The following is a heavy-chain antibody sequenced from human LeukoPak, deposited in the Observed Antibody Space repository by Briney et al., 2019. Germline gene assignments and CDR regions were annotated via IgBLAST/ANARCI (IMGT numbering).Heavy chain of an antibody. Sequence: PSETLSLTCSVSTDTFSVSGYYWGWIRQPPGRGLEWIASVYNRGDSYYNPSLESRVTISVDTSKSQFSLTLRSVTAADTAVYYCARYLGSSIEYWGQGTLVTVSS. CDR2: VYNRGDS. CDR3: ARYLGSSIEY. D-gene: IGHD3-10*01. CDR1: TDTFSVSGYY. J-gene: IGHJ4*02. V-gene: IGHV4-39*01.